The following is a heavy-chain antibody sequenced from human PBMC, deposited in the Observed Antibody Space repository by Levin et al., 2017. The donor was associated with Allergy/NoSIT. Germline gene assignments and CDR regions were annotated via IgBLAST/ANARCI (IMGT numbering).Heavy chain of an antibody. V-gene: IGHV3-13*01. J-gene: IGHJ6*02. D-gene: IGHD3-22*01. CDR2: IGTAGDT. CDR1: GFTFSSYD. CDR3: ARALLLGGYYYDSSGHPRRNYYYYGMDV. Sequence: GGSLRLSCAASGFTFSSYDMHWVRQATGKGLEWVSAIGTAGDTYYPGSVKGRFTISRENAKNSLYLQMNSLRAGDTAVYYCARALLLGGYYYDSSGHPRRNYYYYGMDVWGQGTTVTVSS.